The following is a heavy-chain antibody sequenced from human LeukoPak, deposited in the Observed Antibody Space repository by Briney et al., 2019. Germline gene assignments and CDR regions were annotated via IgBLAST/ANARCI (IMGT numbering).Heavy chain of an antibody. V-gene: IGHV1-8*01. D-gene: IGHD1-1*01. CDR2: MNPNSGNT. CDR3: AISGSGGGLNSQYYYYYMDV. CDR1: GYTFTSYD. J-gene: IGHJ6*03. Sequence: ASVKVSCKASGYTFTSYDINWVRQATGQGLEWMGWMNPNSGNTGYAQKFQGRVTMTRNTSISTAYMELSSLRSEDTAVYYCAISGSGGGLNSQYYYYYMDVWGKGTTVTVSS.